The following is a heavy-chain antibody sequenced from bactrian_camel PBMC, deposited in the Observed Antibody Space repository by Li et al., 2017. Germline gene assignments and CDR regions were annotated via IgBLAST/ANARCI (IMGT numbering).Heavy chain of an antibody. J-gene: IGHJ4*01. Sequence: HVQLVESGGGSAQSGGSLKLSCATSRGTYRWYCMGWFRQAPGNECELVSTIDSEGSAYLADNVEGRLTLSQDNAKNAVALKMTNVKPEDTAVYVCTAGHRFQNCARDFVVSGQGTQVTVS. V-gene: IGHV3S53*01. D-gene: IGHD2*01. CDR1: RGTYRWYC. CDR2: IDSEGSA.